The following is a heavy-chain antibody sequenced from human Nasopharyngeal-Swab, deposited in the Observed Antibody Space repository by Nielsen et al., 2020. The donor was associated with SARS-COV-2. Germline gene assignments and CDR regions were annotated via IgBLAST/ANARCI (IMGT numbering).Heavy chain of an antibody. CDR1: GGSISSSSYY. CDR2: IYYSGST. J-gene: IGHJ4*02. CDR3: ARGNFYGDRLFDY. Sequence: SETLSLTCTVSGGSISSSSYYWGWIRQPPGKGLEWIGSIYYSGSTYYNPSLKSRVTISVDTSKNQFSLKLSSVTAADTAVYYCARGNFYGDRLFDYWGQGTLVTVSS. V-gene: IGHV4-39*07. D-gene: IGHD4-17*01.